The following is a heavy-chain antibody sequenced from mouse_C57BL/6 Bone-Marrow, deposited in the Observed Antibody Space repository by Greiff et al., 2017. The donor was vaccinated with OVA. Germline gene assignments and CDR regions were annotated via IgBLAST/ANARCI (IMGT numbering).Heavy chain of an antibody. J-gene: IGHJ2*01. Sequence: LQESGPVLVKPGASVKMSCKASGYTFTDYYMNWVKQSHGKSLEWIGVINPYNGGTSYNQTFKGKATLTVDKSSSTAYMALNSLTSEDSAVYYCARYGYGTVDYWGQGTTLTVSS. CDR3: ARYGYGTVDY. CDR1: GYTFTDYY. D-gene: IGHD1-1*01. V-gene: IGHV1-19*01. CDR2: INPYNGGT.